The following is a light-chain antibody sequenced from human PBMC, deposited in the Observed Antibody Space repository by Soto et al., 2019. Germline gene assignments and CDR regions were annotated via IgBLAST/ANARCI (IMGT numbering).Light chain of an antibody. CDR1: SSDVGGYNY. CDR2: EVS. J-gene: IGLJ1*01. V-gene: IGLV2-8*01. CDR3: SSYPRSSTYV. Sequence: QSVLTQPPSASGSPGQSVTISCTGTSSDVGGYNYVSWYQQHPGKAPKLMIYEVSKRPSGVPDRFSGSKSGNTASLTVSGLQAEDEADYYCSSYPRSSTYVFGTGTKVTVL.